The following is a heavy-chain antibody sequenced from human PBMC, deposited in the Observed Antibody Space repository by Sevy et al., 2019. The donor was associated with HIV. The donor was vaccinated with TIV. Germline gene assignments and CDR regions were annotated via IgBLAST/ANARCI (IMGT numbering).Heavy chain of an antibody. CDR3: ARDAAPAATDYFDY. CDR2: ISYDGSNK. J-gene: IGHJ4*02. CDR1: GFTFSSYA. D-gene: IGHD2-15*01. V-gene: IGHV3-30-3*01. Sequence: GSLRLSCAASGFTFSSYAMHWVRQAPGKGLEWVAVISYDGSNKYYADSVKGRFTISRDNSKNTLYLQMNSLRAEDTAVYYCARDAAPAATDYFDYWGQGTLVTVSS.